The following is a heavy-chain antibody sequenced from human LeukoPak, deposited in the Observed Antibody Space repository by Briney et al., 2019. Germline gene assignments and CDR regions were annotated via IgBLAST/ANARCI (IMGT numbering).Heavy chain of an antibody. D-gene: IGHD5-12*01. CDR1: GYTFTSYY. J-gene: IGHJ5*02. V-gene: IGHV1-46*01. CDR3: ARGDSPRPWLRPHHWFDP. Sequence: VASVKVSCKASGYTFTSYYMHWVRQAPGQGLEWMGIINPSGGSTSYAQKFQGRVTMTRDTSTSTVYMELSSLRPEDTAVYYCARGDSPRPWLRPHHWFDPWGQGTLVTVSS. CDR2: INPSGGST.